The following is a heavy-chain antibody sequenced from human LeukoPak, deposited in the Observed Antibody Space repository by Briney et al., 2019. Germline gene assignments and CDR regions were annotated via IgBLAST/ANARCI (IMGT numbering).Heavy chain of an antibody. CDR1: RFTFSTYG. J-gene: IGHJ3*02. V-gene: IGHV3-23*01. CDR3: ATLTAAFDI. CDR2: ISGGGGFT. Sequence: PGGSLRLSCAASRFTFSTYGMNWVRQAPGKGLEWVSAISGGGGFTYYADSVKGRFTISRDNSKNTLYLQMSSLRAEDTAVYYCATLTAAFDIWGQGTMVTVSS.